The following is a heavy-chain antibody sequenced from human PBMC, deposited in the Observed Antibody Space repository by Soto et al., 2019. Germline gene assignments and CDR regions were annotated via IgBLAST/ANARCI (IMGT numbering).Heavy chain of an antibody. D-gene: IGHD3-10*01. CDR2: ISYDGSNK. CDR3: ARGRGPDLSLKNWFDP. CDR1: GFTFSSYA. Sequence: GGSLRLSCAASGFTFSSYAMHWVRQAPGKGLEWVAVISYDGSNKYYADSVKGRFTISRDNSKNTLSLQMNSLRAEDTAVFYCARGRGPDLSLKNWFDPWGQGTLVTVSS. V-gene: IGHV3-30-3*01. J-gene: IGHJ5*01.